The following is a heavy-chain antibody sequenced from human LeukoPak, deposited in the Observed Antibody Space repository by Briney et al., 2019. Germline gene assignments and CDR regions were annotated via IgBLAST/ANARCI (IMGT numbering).Heavy chain of an antibody. V-gene: IGHV4-59*12. Sequence: SETLSLTCTVSGGSISSYYWSWIRQPPGKGLDWIGYIYYSGNTNYNPSLKSRVAISVDTSKNQFSLKLSSVTAADTAVYYCARQEPTLYFDYWGQGTLVTVSS. CDR2: IYYSGNT. CDR1: GGSISSYY. CDR3: ARQEPTLYFDY. D-gene: IGHD1-26*01. J-gene: IGHJ4*02.